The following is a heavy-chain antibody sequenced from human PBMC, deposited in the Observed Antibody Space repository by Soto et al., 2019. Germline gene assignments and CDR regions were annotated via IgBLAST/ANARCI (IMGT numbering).Heavy chain of an antibody. CDR2: INTDGSTT. V-gene: IGHV3-74*01. J-gene: IGHJ4*02. D-gene: IGHD3-22*01. CDR3: VRFGTYYDTSAYLY. CDR1: GFSSSSHW. Sequence: AGGSLRLSCTASGFSSSSHWMHWVRQAPGKGLIWVSRINTDGSTTNYADSVKGRFTISRDNAKNTLYLQMNSLRADDTAVYYCVRFGTYYDTSAYLYWGQGALVTVSS.